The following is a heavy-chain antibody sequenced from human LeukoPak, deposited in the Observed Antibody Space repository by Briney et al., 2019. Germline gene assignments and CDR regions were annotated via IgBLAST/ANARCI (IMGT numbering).Heavy chain of an antibody. D-gene: IGHD3-3*01. CDR3: ARERGGFGVVMKGAFDI. J-gene: IGHJ3*02. CDR1: GGSISSGGYY. CDR2: IYYSGST. V-gene: IGHV4-31*03. Sequence: SQTLSLTCTVSGGSISSGGYYWSCIRQHPGKGLEWIGYIYYSGSTYYNPSLKSRVTISVDTSKNQFSLKLSSVTAADTAVYYCARERGGFGVVMKGAFDIWGQGTMVTVSS.